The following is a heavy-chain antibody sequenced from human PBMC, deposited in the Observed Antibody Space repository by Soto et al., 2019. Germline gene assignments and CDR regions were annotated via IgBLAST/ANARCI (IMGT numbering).Heavy chain of an antibody. CDR3: ARWAMAGQDFDY. CDR1: GYSLTSYW. Sequence: PGESLKISCKGSGYSLTSYWISWVRQMPGKGLEWMGRIDPSDSYTNYSPSFQGHVTISADKSISTAYLQWSSLKASDTAMYYCARWAMAGQDFDYWGQGTLVTVSS. D-gene: IGHD5-18*01. CDR2: IDPSDSYT. V-gene: IGHV5-10-1*01. J-gene: IGHJ4*02.